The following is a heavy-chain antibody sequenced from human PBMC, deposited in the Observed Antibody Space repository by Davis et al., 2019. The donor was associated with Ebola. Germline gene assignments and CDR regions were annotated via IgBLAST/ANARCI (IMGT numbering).Heavy chain of an antibody. Sequence: GGSLRLSCAASDFTFRTSWMSWVRQAPGKGLEWVSVIYDQSTAYADAVRGRFIISRDKSNNTLYLEMSSLRVDDTAVYYCATTQWLREFDNWGQGTLVTVSS. CDR1: DFTFRTSW. V-gene: IGHV3-53*05. D-gene: IGHD6-19*01. CDR2: IYDQST. J-gene: IGHJ4*02. CDR3: ATTQWLREFDN.